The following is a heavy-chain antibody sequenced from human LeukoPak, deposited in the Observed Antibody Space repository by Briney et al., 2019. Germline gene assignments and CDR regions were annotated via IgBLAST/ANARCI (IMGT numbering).Heavy chain of an antibody. CDR2: IVPIFGTA. D-gene: IGHD3-10*01. Sequence: SVKVSCKASGGTFSSYAISWVRQAPGQGLEWMGGIVPIFGTANYAQKFQGRVTITADESTSTAYMELSSLRSEDTAVYYCLSGSGSYWWDFDYWGQGTLVTVSS. CDR3: LSGSGSYWWDFDY. J-gene: IGHJ4*02. CDR1: GGTFSSYA. V-gene: IGHV1-69*13.